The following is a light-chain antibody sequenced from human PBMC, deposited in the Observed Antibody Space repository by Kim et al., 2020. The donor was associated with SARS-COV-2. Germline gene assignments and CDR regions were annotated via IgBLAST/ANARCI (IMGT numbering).Light chain of an antibody. Sequence: KTVTHACTRSSGGIARRYVQWYQQRPGSVPTTLISEDNQRPSGVPDRFSGSVDDSSNSASLTISGLRPEDEADYYCQSYDTRSHEVFGGGTQLPS. CDR3: QSYDTRSHEV. J-gene: IGLJ3*02. CDR1: SGGIARRY. CDR2: EDN. V-gene: IGLV6-57*03.